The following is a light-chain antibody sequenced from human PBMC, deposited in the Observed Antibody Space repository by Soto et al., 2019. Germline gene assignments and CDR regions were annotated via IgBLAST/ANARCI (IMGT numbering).Light chain of an antibody. J-gene: IGKJ3*01. Sequence: EIVLTQSPFPLSLSTGDRATLSCRASHSINTSFLAWFQQKPGQAPRLLIYAASTRATGIPDRFSGSASETDFTLTINRLEPEDSAVYYCQQYASAPFSLGPGTKVDIK. CDR3: QQYASAPFS. V-gene: IGKV3-20*01. CDR1: HSINTSF. CDR2: AAS.